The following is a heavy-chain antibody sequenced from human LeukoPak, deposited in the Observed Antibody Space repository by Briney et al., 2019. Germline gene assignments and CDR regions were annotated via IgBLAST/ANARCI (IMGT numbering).Heavy chain of an antibody. CDR3: VRSGPASGDY. V-gene: IGHV3-74*01. Sequence: GGSLRLSCAASGFTFSYYWMHWVRQAPGKGLVWVSRINTNGNNTNYADSVKGRFTISRDNAKNTLYLQMNSLRADDTAMYYCVRSGPASGDYWGQEPWSPSPQ. D-gene: IGHD2-2*01. CDR1: GFTFSYYW. CDR2: INTNGNNT. J-gene: IGHJ4*01.